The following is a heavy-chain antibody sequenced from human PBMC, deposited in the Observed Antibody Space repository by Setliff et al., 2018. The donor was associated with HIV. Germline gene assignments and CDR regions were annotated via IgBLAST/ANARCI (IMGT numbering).Heavy chain of an antibody. Sequence: AGGSLRLSCTPSGFTFGDYAMNWVRQAPGKGLEWVGFIRTKAYGGTTEYAASVKGRFTISRDDSKSIAYLQMNSLKTEDTAVYYFTRDRYSSGWYGMDVWGQGTTVTVSS. J-gene: IGHJ6*02. CDR2: IRTKAYGGTT. D-gene: IGHD6-19*01. CDR3: TRDRYSSGWYGMDV. CDR1: GFTFGDYA. V-gene: IGHV3-49*04.